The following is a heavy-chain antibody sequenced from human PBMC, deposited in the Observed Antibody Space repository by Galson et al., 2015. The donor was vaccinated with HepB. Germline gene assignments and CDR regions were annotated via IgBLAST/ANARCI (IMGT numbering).Heavy chain of an antibody. Sequence: SVKVSCKASGYTFTTNGISWVRQAPGHGLEWMGWISANSGNTKYAQNFQERVTLTRDTSTSTVYLELRNLRSDDTAAYYCARDRDYRFDYWGQGTLVTVSS. D-gene: IGHD4/OR15-4a*01. V-gene: IGHV1-18*04. CDR1: GYTFTTNG. J-gene: IGHJ4*02. CDR3: ARDRDYRFDY. CDR2: ISANSGNT.